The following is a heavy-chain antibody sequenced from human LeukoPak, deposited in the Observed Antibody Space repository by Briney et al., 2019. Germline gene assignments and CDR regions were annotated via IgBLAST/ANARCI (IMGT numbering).Heavy chain of an antibody. D-gene: IGHD3-3*01. J-gene: IGHJ4*02. CDR1: GYTFTSYD. CDR2: ISAYNGNT. CDR3: ARAQGIFGGGDFDY. V-gene: IGHV1-18*01. Sequence: ASVKVSCKASGYTFTSYDINWVRQAPGQGLEWMGWISAYNGNTNYAQKLQGRVTMTTDTSTSTAYMELRSLRSDDTAVYYCARAQGIFGGGDFDYWGQGTLVTVSS.